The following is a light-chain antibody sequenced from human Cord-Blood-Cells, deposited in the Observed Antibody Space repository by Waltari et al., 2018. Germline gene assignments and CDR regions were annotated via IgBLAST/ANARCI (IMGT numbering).Light chain of an antibody. V-gene: IGKV1-39*01. J-gene: IGKJ2*01. CDR3: QQSYSTPHT. Sequence: DIQMTQSPSSLSASVGDRVTITCRASPSISSYLNWYQQKPGKAPKLLIYAASSLQSGVQSRFSGSGSGTDFTLTISSLQPEDFATYYCQQSYSTPHTFGQGTKLEIK. CDR1: PSISSY. CDR2: AAS.